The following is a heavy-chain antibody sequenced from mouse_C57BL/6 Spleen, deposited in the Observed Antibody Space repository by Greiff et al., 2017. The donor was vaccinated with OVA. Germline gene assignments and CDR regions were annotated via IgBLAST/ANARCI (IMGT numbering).Heavy chain of an antibody. J-gene: IGHJ3*01. CDR1: GYAFRSSW. CDR2: LYPGDGDT. D-gene: IGHD2-4*01. CDR3: ARSGVYYDYDGGFAY. Sequence: QVQLQQSGAELVKPGASVKISCKASGYAFRSSWMNWVKQRPGKGLEWIGQLYPGDGDTNYNGKFKGKATLTADKSSSTAYMQLSSLTSEDSAVYFCARSGVYYDYDGGFAYWGQGTLVTVSA. V-gene: IGHV1-80*01.